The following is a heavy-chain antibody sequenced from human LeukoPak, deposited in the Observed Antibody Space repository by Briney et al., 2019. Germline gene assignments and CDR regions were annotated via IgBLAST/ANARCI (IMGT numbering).Heavy chain of an antibody. Sequence: ASVKVSCKASGYIFTSYYMHWVRQAPGQGLEWMGIINPSGGSTSYAQKFQGRVTMTRDTSTSTVYMELSSLRSEDTAVYYCARDLTPNKIAAAGPSGDYWGQGTLVTVSS. CDR2: INPSGGST. CDR1: GYIFTSYY. CDR3: ARDLTPNKIAAAGPSGDY. D-gene: IGHD6-13*01. V-gene: IGHV1-46*01. J-gene: IGHJ4*02.